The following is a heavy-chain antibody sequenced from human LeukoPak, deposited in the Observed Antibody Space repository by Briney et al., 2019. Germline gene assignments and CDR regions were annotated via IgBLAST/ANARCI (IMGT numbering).Heavy chain of an antibody. CDR1: GGSISSGGFY. Sequence: SQTLSLTCTVSGGSISSGGFYWSWIRHLPGKGLEWIGYIYYTGATYCKQSLESRVTMSVDTSQNQFSLRMSSMTAADTAVYYCARAGLGIENYYCYMDVWGRGTAVTVSS. V-gene: IGHV4-31*03. J-gene: IGHJ6*03. D-gene: IGHD1-14*01. CDR2: IYYTGAT. CDR3: ARAGLGIENYYCYMDV.